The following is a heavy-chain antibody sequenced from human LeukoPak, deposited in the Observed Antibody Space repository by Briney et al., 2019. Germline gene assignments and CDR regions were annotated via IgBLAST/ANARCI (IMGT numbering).Heavy chain of an antibody. V-gene: IGHV4-4*07. Sequence: SETLSLTCTVSGGSISSYYWSWIRQPAGKGLEWIGRIYTSGSTNYNPSLKSRVTMSVDTSKNQFSLKLSSVTAADTAVYYCARRKGSSTRRYYFDYWGQGTLVTVSS. CDR2: IYTSGST. J-gene: IGHJ4*02. CDR1: GGSISSYY. D-gene: IGHD6-6*01. CDR3: ARRKGSSTRRYYFDY.